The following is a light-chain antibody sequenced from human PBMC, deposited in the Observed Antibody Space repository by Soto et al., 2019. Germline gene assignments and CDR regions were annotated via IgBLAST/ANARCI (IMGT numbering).Light chain of an antibody. CDR1: SSDVGGYDT. CDR2: EVT. Sequence: QSVLTQPASVCGAPGQSLTISCTGTSSDVGGYDTVSWYQQHPGKAPRLIIYEVTNRPSGVSYRFSASKSGNTASLTISGLQAEDEADYFCSSYTSSVTRVFGTGTKVTVL. J-gene: IGLJ1*01. CDR3: SSYTSSVTRV. V-gene: IGLV2-14*01.